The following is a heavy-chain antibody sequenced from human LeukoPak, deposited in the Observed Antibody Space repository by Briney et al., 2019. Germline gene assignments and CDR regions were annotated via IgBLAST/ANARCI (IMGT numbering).Heavy chain of an antibody. CDR1: GFTFSSYD. J-gene: IGHJ3*02. D-gene: IGHD5-18*01. V-gene: IGHV3-13*01. CDR2: IGTAGDT. Sequence: GGSLRLSCAASGFTFSSYDMHWVRQATGKGLEWVSAIGTAGDTYYPGSVKGRFTISRENAKNSLYLQMNSLRAEDTAVYYCARVLRGYSYGYRHDAFDIWGQGTMVTVSS. CDR3: ARVLRGYSYGYRHDAFDI.